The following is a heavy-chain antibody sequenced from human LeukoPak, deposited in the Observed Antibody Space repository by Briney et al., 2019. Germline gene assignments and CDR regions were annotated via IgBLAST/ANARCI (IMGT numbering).Heavy chain of an antibody. D-gene: IGHD5-12*01. V-gene: IGHV4-59*08. CDR1: GGSISSYY. J-gene: IGHJ4*02. CDR2: MYYSGST. Sequence: PSETLSLTCTVSGGSISSYYWNWIRQPPGKGLEWIGYMYYSGSTYYNPSLKSRVTMSVDMSKNQSSLKLSSVTAADTAVYYCASSGGGYVLDSWGQGTLVTVSS. CDR3: ASSGGGYVLDS.